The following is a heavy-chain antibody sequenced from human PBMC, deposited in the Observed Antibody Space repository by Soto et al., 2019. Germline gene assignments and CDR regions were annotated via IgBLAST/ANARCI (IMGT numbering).Heavy chain of an antibody. CDR2: FRSSGDDGTT. Sequence: WWSLRLCCAASGFTFSSYSMSWFRQAPGKGLEWVSGFRSSGDDGTTYYADSVKGRFTISRDNSKNTLFLQMNSLRAEDTAIYYCAKKVNSGSGSQYFDYWGQGTLVTVSS. J-gene: IGHJ4*02. CDR3: AKKVNSGSGSQYFDY. CDR1: GFTFSSYS. D-gene: IGHD3-10*01. V-gene: IGHV3-23*01.